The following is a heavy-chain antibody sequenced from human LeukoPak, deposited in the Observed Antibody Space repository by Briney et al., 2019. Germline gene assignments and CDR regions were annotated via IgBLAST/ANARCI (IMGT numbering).Heavy chain of an antibody. Sequence: ASVKVSCKTSGYSFTDNYIFWVRQAPGEGPEWMGWINPRSGSTDYAQKFQGRATLTSDTSISTAYLELTRLKSDDTAVYYCARGATYYASGTFYPWGQGTLVTVSS. D-gene: IGHD3-10*01. V-gene: IGHV1-2*02. CDR3: ARGATYYASGTFYP. CDR2: INPRSGST. CDR1: GYSFTDNY. J-gene: IGHJ5*02.